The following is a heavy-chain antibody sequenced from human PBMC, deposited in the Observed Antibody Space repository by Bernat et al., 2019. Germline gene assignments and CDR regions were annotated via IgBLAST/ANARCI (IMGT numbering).Heavy chain of an antibody. CDR1: GFTFSSYG. CDR2: ISYDGSNK. D-gene: IGHD6-13*01. J-gene: IGHJ4*02. CDR3: AKNLRRIAAARTVGDY. Sequence: QVQLVESGGGVVQPGRSLRLSCAASGFTFSSYGMHWVRQAPGKGLEWVAVISYDGSNKYYADSVKGRFTISRDNSKNTLYLQMNSLRAEDTAVYYCAKNLRRIAAARTVGDYWGQGTLVTVSS. V-gene: IGHV3-30*18.